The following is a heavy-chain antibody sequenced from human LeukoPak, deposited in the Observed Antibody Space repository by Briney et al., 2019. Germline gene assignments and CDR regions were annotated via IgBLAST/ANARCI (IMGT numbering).Heavy chain of an antibody. V-gene: IGHV1-2*02. D-gene: IGHD2-2*01. Sequence: ASVKVSCKASGYTFTGYYMHWVRQAPGQGLEWMGWTNPNSGATNYAQKFQGRVTMTRDTPISTAYMELSSLRSDDTAVYYCARGYWVGYCSSTSCAYFDYWGQGTLVSVSS. CDR2: TNPNSGAT. J-gene: IGHJ4*02. CDR3: ARGYWVGYCSSTSCAYFDY. CDR1: GYTFTGYY.